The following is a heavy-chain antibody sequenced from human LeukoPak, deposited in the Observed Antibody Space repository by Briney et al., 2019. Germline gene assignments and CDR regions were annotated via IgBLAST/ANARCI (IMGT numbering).Heavy chain of an antibody. CDR3: ARGRKVAVAGTRFDY. CDR2: INHSGST. V-gene: IGHV4-34*01. D-gene: IGHD6-19*01. Sequence: SETLSLTCAVYGGSFSGYYWSWIRQPPGKGLEWIGEINHSGSTNYNPSIKSLVTISVDTSKNQFSLKLSSVTAAETAVYYCARGRKVAVAGTRFDYWGQGTLVTVSS. J-gene: IGHJ4*02. CDR1: GGSFSGYY.